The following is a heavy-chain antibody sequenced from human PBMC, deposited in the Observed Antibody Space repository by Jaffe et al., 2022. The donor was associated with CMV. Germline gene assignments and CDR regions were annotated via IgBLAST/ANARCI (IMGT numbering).Heavy chain of an antibody. CDR2: IYYSGST. CDR3: ARRRGGEQWPFDY. V-gene: IGHV4-39*01. Sequence: QLQLQESGPGLVKPSETLSLTCTVSGGSISSSSYYWGWIRQPPGKGLEWIGSIYYSGSTYYNPSLKSRVTISVDTSKNQFSLKLSSVTAADTAVYYCARRRGGEQWPFDYWGQGTLVTVSS. J-gene: IGHJ4*02. CDR1: GGSISSSSYY. D-gene: IGHD6-19*01.